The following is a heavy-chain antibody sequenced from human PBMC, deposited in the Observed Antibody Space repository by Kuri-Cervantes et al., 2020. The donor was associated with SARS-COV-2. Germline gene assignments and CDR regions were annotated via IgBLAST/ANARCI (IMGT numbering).Heavy chain of an antibody. CDR3: AKSRWQQLSWPDY. CDR2: ISGSGGST. CDR1: GFTFSSYS. J-gene: IGHJ4*02. Sequence: GGSLRLSCAASGFTFSSYSMNWVRQAPGKGLEWVSAISGSGGSTYYADSVKGRFAISRDNSKNTLYLQMNSLRAEDTAVYYCAKSRWQQLSWPDYWGQGTLVTVSS. V-gene: IGHV3-23*01. D-gene: IGHD6-13*01.